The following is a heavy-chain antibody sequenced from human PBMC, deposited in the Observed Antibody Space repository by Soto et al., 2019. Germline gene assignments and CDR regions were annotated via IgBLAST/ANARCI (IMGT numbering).Heavy chain of an antibody. J-gene: IGHJ3*02. CDR1: GFTVSSIY. CDR2: IYSGGNE. Sequence: GGSLRLSCAASGFTVSSIYMSWVRQAPGKGLEWVSVIYSGGNEYYPDSVKGRFTISRDNSKNTLYLQMNSLRGEDTAVYYCARDSGVGAIYGAALEIWGQGTMVTVSS. V-gene: IGHV3-66*01. CDR3: ARDSGVGAIYGAALEI. D-gene: IGHD1-26*01.